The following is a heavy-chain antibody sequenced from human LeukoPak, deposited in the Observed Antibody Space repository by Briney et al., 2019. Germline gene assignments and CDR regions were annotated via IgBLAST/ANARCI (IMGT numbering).Heavy chain of an antibody. CDR1: GFTFSSYA. V-gene: IGHV3-23*01. CDR2: ISGSGGST. J-gene: IGHJ3*02. Sequence: PGGSLRLSCAASGFTFSSYAMSWVRQAPGKGLEWVSAISGSGGSTYYADSVKGRFTISRDNSKNTLYLQMNSLRAEDTAVYYCARISREKVGATDSGAFDIWGQGTMVTVSS. CDR3: ARISREKVGATDSGAFDI. D-gene: IGHD1-26*01.